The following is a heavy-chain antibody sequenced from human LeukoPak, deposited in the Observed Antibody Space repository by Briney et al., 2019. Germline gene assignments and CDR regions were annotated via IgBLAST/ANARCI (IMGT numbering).Heavy chain of an antibody. V-gene: IGHV3-11*06. Sequence: GGSLRLSCADSGFTFSDYYMSWIRQAPGKGLEWVSYISRSSSDTNYADSVKGRFTISRDNAKNSLYLQMNSLRAEDTAVYYCASGGPVTTYDFDYWGQGTLVTVSS. J-gene: IGHJ4*02. D-gene: IGHD4-17*01. CDR3: ASGGPVTTYDFDY. CDR1: GFTFSDYY. CDR2: ISRSSSDT.